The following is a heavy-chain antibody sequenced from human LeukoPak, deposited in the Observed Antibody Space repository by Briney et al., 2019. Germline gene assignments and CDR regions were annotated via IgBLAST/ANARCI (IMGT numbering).Heavy chain of an antibody. CDR1: GASISSYY. Sequence: SETLSLTCTVSGASISSYYWSWIRQPPGKGLEWIGDIYYSGSIKYNPSLKSRVTMSVDTSKNQFSLKLSSVTAADTAVYYCARATGRVDSSGLALDYWGQGTLVTVSS. CDR2: IYYSGSI. D-gene: IGHD3-22*01. V-gene: IGHV4-59*12. CDR3: ARATGRVDSSGLALDY. J-gene: IGHJ4*02.